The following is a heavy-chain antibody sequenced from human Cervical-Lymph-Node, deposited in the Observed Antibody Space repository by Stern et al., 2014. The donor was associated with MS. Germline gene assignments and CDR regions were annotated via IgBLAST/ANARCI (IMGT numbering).Heavy chain of an antibody. CDR1: GFTFDDFA. V-gene: IGHV3-9*01. J-gene: IGHJ6*02. CDR2: ISWDSINI. CDR3: ARQGEYCNGTSCHAGGLGDYYGMDV. D-gene: IGHD2-2*01. Sequence: EVQLVESGGGLVQPGRSLRLSCIASGFTFDDFAMHWVRQAPGKGLDWVSVISWDSINIPHADSVRGRFTISRDNAKNSLYLQMNSLRDEDTALYYCARQGEYCNGTSCHAGGLGDYYGMDVWGQGTTVTVSS.